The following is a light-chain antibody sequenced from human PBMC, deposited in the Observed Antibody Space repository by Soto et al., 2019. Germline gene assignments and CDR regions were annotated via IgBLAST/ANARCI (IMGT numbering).Light chain of an antibody. J-gene: IGKJ4*01. V-gene: IGKV3-20*01. CDR1: QSVPKNY. CDR3: QQYATAPLT. Sequence: EIVLTQSPGTLSLSPGEGATLSCRASQSVPKNYLGWYKQKTGQAPRLLIYDVFNRATDVPDRFSGSGSETAFTLTISGLEPEDFAVYYCQQYATAPLTFGGGTKLEIK. CDR2: DVF.